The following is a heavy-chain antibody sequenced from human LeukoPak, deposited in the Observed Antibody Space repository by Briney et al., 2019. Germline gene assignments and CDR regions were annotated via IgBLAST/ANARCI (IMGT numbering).Heavy chain of an antibody. CDR3: AKDLKQLANFDY. CDR2: ISDSGGSI. D-gene: IGHD6-6*01. Sequence: GGSLRLSCAASGFTFSSYGMSWVRQAPGKGLEWVSGISDSGGSIYYAQSVKGRFTISRDNSKNTLYLQMNSLRAEDTAVYHCAKDLKQLANFDYWGQGTLVTVSS. J-gene: IGHJ4*02. V-gene: IGHV3-23*01. CDR1: GFTFSSYG.